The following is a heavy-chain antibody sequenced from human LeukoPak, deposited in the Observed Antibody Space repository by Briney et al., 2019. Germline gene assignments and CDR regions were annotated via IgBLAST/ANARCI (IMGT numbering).Heavy chain of an antibody. V-gene: IGHV3-30-3*01. CDR1: GFTFSSYA. CDR3: ARDLGGGTDY. Sequence: GRSLRLSCAASGFTFSSYAVHWVRQASGKGLEWVAVIPSDGSNKYYADSVKGRFTISRDNSKNTLYLQMNSLTAEDTAVYYCARDLGGGTDYWGQGTLVTVSS. CDR2: IPSDGSNK. J-gene: IGHJ4*02. D-gene: IGHD3-16*01.